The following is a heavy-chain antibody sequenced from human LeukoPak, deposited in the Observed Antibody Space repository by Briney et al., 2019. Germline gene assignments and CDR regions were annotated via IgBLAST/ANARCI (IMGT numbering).Heavy chain of an antibody. J-gene: IGHJ4*02. CDR2: IWHDGSRT. V-gene: IGHV3-33*03. D-gene: IGHD1-26*01. Sequence: QAGGSPRLSCATSGFTFDKYGIHWVRQAPGKGLEWVAVIWHDGSRTHYADSLKGRFTISRDNSKDTAFLQMNSLTVEDTATYYCAGAISKGAGIDSWGQGTLVTVSS. CDR1: GFTFDKYG. CDR3: AGAISKGAGIDS.